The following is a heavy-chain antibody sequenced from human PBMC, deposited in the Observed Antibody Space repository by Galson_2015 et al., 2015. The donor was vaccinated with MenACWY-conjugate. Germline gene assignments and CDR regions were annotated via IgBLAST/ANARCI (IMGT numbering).Heavy chain of an antibody. D-gene: IGHD5-18*01. V-gene: IGHV3-48*02. Sequence: LRLSCAASGFTFSTYSMNWVHQAPGQGLEWVSYISSSSSTIYYADSVKGRFTISRDNAKNSLYLQMNTLRDEDTAVYYCARVPGYSYGYYDWWGQGTLVTVSS. J-gene: IGHJ4*02. CDR3: ARVPGYSYGYYDW. CDR1: GFTFSTYS. CDR2: ISSSSSTI.